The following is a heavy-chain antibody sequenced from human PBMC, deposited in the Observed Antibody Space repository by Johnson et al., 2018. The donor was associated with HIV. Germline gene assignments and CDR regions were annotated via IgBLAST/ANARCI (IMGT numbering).Heavy chain of an antibody. CDR3: VRDDRPDGFDI. V-gene: IGHV3-66*02. D-gene: IGHD3-16*01. Sequence: MLLVESGGGVVQPGRSLRLSCASGFTVSTNYMSWVRQAPGKGLEWVSVIFSVGDVYYADSVKGRFTIYRDNFKNTLYLQMSSLRAEDTALYYCVRDDRPDGFDIWGQGTMVTVSS. CDR1: GFTVSTNY. CDR2: IFSVGDV. J-gene: IGHJ3*02.